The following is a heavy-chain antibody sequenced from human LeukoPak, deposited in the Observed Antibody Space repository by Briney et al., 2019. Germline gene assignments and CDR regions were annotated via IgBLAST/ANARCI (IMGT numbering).Heavy chain of an antibody. J-gene: IGHJ4*02. CDR3: ARGVVVPAAMVGAGFFDY. V-gene: IGHV1-18*01. CDR2: IIAYIGTT. Sequence: ASVKVSCKASGYTFTSYAISWVRQAPGQGLEWMGWIIAYIGTTNYAQKLQGRVTITTDESTSTAYMELSSLRSEDTAVYYCARGVVVPAAMVGAGFFDYWGQGTLVTVSS. CDR1: GYTFTSYA. D-gene: IGHD2-2*01.